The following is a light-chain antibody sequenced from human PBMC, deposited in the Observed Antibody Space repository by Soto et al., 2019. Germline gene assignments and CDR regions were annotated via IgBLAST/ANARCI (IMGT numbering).Light chain of an antibody. CDR2: DDS. CDR1: QSFSTW. CDR3: QQYNLYPET. V-gene: IGKV1-5*01. J-gene: IGKJ1*01. Sequence: DIQLTQSPFTLSAYVGYRFNITCLAIQSFSTWLAWYQQKAGKATRILIFDDSFLYDGVPSRFSGSGSGTEFTLTINGIQPDELATYYCQQYNLYPETFGQGTKGDNK.